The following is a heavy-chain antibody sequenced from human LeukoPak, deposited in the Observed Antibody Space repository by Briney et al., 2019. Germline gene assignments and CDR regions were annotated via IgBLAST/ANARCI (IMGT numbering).Heavy chain of an antibody. J-gene: IGHJ4*02. Sequence: SETLSLTCAVSGGSISSSNWWSWVRQPPGKGLEWIGEIYHSGSTNYNPSLKSRVTISVDKSKNQFSLKLSSVTAADTAVYYCARVRAAGMGVGFDYWGQGTLVTVSS. D-gene: IGHD6-13*01. CDR1: GGSISSSNW. V-gene: IGHV4-4*02. CDR3: ARVRAAGMGVGFDY. CDR2: IYHSGST.